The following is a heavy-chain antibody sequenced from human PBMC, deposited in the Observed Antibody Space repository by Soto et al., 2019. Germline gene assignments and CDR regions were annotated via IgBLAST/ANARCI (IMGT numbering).Heavy chain of an antibody. J-gene: IGHJ4*02. CDR1: GFTFSTYS. CDR2: ISGRSSAI. Sequence: GGSLRLSCAASGFTFSTYSLTWVRQAPGKGLEWVSYISGRSSAIYYADSVKGRFTISRDNAKNSLYLQMNSLRDEDTAVYYCARDTELTLVTTLDYWGKGTKATVYS. V-gene: IGHV3-48*02. D-gene: IGHD4-17*01. CDR3: ARDTELTLVTTLDY.